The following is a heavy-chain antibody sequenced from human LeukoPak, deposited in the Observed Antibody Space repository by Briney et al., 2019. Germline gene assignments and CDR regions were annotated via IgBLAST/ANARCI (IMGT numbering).Heavy chain of an antibody. Sequence: PSETLSLTCTVSGGSISSYYWSWIRQPPGKGLEWIGYIYYSGSTNYNPSLKSRVTISVDTSKNQFSLKLSSVTAADTAVYYCARSGSADYGVSFDYWGQGTLVTVSS. V-gene: IGHV4-59*01. CDR3: ARSGSADYGVSFDY. CDR2: IYYSGST. J-gene: IGHJ4*02. CDR1: GGSISSYY. D-gene: IGHD4-17*01.